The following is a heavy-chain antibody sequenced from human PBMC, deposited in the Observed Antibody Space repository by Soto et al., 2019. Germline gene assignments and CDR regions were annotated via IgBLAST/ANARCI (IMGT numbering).Heavy chain of an antibody. Sequence: GGSLRLSCAASGFTFSGSAMHWVRQASGKGLEWVGRIRSKANSYATAYAASVKGRFTISRDDSKNTAYLQLNSLKTEDTAVYYCTKSGGYYYYGMDVRSQGTTVTGSS. V-gene: IGHV3-73*01. J-gene: IGHJ6*02. CDR1: GFTFSGSA. CDR2: IRSKANSYAT. CDR3: TKSGGYYYYGMDV.